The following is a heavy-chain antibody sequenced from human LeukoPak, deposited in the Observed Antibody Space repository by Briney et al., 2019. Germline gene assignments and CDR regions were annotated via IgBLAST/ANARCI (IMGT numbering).Heavy chain of an antibody. V-gene: IGHV3-33*01. D-gene: IGHD2-2*01. CDR2: IRAVGTKK. Sequence: GKSLRLSCAASGFTLTTYCMHWVSQAASKGLAWVAAIRAVGTKKYHADFVKGRFTISRDNSRNTLYLQMNSLTAEDTAVYYCARAEVPGAIKSGAFDIWGQGTMVTVSS. CDR3: ARAEVPGAIKSGAFDI. J-gene: IGHJ3*02. CDR1: GFTLTTYC.